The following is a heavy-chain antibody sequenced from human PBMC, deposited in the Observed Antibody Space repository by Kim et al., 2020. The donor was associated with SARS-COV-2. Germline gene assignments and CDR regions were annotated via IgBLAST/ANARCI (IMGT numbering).Heavy chain of an antibody. J-gene: IGHJ4*02. CDR2: IYYSGST. CDR3: ARVQYDYDILTGSPHYYFDY. CDR1: GGSISSYY. V-gene: IGHV4-59*13. Sequence: SETLSLTCTVSGGSISSYYWSWIRQPPGKGLEWIGYIYYSGSTNYNPSLKSRVTISVDTSKNQFSLKLSSVTAADTAVYYCARVQYDYDILTGSPHYYFDYWGQGTLVTVSS. D-gene: IGHD3-9*01.